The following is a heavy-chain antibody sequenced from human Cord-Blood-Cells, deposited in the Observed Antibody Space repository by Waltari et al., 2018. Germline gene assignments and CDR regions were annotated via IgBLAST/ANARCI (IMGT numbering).Heavy chain of an antibody. CDR1: GGSISSYY. CDR2: IYYSGST. J-gene: IGHJ5*02. D-gene: IGHD7-27*01. CDR3: ARSITGYWFDP. V-gene: IGHV4-59*08. Sequence: QVQLQESGPGLVKPSETLSLTCTVPGGSISSYYWRWIRQPPGKGLEWIGYIYYSGSTNYNPSLKSRVTISVDTSKNQFSLKLSSVTAADTAVYYCARSITGYWFDPWGQGTLVTVSS.